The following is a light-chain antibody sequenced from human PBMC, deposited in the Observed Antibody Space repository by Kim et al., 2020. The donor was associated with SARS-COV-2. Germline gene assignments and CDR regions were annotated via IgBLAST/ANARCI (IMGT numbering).Light chain of an antibody. CDR2: RTS. Sequence: QSVLTQPPSVSAAPGQGVTISCSGGSSNIGKTYVYWYQQLPGTAPKLLIYRTSQRPSGVPDRFSGSKSGTSASLAISGLRSEDEADYHCAAWDDSLNAVVFGGGTQLTVL. V-gene: IGLV1-47*01. J-gene: IGLJ2*01. CDR3: AAWDDSLNAVV. CDR1: SSNIGKTY.